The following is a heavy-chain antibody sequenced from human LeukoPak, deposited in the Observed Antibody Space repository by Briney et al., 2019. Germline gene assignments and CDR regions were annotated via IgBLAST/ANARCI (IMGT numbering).Heavy chain of an antibody. Sequence: PFETLSLTCTVSGGSISSRNYYWDWIRQPPGKGLEWIGCFYDSASTYYNPSLKSRVTISGDTSKNQFSLKMNSVTAADTAVYYCARHTRPGCSGYENAFDIWGRGTMVTVSS. J-gene: IGHJ3*02. CDR2: FYDSAST. V-gene: IGHV4-39*01. D-gene: IGHD5-12*01. CDR3: ARHTRPGCSGYENAFDI. CDR1: GGSISSRNYY.